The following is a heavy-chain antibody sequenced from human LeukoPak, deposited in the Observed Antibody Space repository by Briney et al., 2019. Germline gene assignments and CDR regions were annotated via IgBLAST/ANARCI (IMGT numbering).Heavy chain of an antibody. J-gene: IGHJ5*02. CDR3: AKQKTYYDSYGHYNTWFDP. CDR2: IYNSGST. Sequence: PSETLSLTCTVSGASISGYYWSWIRQPPGKRLEWIGYIYNSGSTNYNPSLKSRVTMSLDTSQNQFSLKLSSVTAADTAVYYCAKQKTYYDSYGHYNTWFDPWGQGTLVIVSS. D-gene: IGHD3-22*01. V-gene: IGHV4-59*08. CDR1: GASISGYY.